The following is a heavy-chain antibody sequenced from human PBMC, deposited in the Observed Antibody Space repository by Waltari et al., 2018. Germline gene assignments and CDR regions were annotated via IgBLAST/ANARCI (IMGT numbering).Heavy chain of an antibody. V-gene: IGHV3-23*04. CDR2: IMVSGVST. Sequence: EVQLVESGGGLVQPGGSLRLSCAASGFTFSSYAMSWVGQAPGKGLEWVSAIMVSGVSTYHAYSVKGRFTISRDNSKNTLYLQMNSLRAEDTAVYYCAKDRDSSCYYDTLDYCGQGTLVTVSS. J-gene: IGHJ4*02. CDR3: AKDRDSSCYYDTLDY. D-gene: IGHD3-22*01. CDR1: GFTFSSYA.